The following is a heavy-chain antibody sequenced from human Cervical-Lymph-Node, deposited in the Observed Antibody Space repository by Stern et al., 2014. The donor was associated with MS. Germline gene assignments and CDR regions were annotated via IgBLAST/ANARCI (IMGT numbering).Heavy chain of an antibody. V-gene: IGHV3-33*01. CDR1: GFTFSSYG. CDR3: AREGYDSSGYYYYFDY. D-gene: IGHD3-22*01. J-gene: IGHJ4*02. Sequence: QVQLLQPGGGVVQPGRSLRLSCAASGFTFSSYGMHWVRQAPGTGLEWVAVIWYDGSNKYYADSVKGRFTISRDNSKNTLYLQMNSLRAEDTAVYYCAREGYDSSGYYYYFDYWGQGTLVTVSS. CDR2: IWYDGSNK.